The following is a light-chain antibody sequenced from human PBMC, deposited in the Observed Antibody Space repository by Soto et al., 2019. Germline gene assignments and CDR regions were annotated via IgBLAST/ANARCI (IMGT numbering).Light chain of an antibody. J-gene: IGKJ3*01. CDR1: QDISTW. CDR3: QRRV. V-gene: IGKV1-5*01. Sequence: DIQMTQSPSTLSASVGDRVTITCRASQDISTWLAWYQQRPGKAPHLLIYDASRLQSGVPSRFTGSGSGTEFTLTVSSLRPDDFAAYWGQRRVFGRGTTLEIK. CDR2: DAS.